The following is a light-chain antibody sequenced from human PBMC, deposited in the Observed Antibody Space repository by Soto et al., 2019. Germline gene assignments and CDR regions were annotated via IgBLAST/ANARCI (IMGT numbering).Light chain of an antibody. CDR3: QQRSNWPPI. V-gene: IGKV3-11*01. Sequence: EIVLTQSPATLSLSPGERATLSCRASQSVSSYLAWYQQKPGQAPRLLIYDASNRATCIPARFSGSGSGTDFTLTISSLEPEDFAVYSCQQRSNWPPIFGQGTRLEIK. CDR2: DAS. J-gene: IGKJ5*01. CDR1: QSVSSY.